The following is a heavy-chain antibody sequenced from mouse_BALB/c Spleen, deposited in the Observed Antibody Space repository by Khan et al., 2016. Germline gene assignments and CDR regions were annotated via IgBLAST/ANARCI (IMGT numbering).Heavy chain of an antibody. J-gene: IGHJ3*01. CDR2: ILPGSGTI. Sequence: QVQLQQSGAELMKPGASVKISCKATGYTFSRYWKEWIKERPGHGLEWIGEILPGSGTINYNDKFKDKATFTAETSSNTAYIHLSSLTSEDSAVYYCARGTYWGQGTLVTVSA. V-gene: IGHV1-9*01. CDR1: GYTFSRYW. CDR3: ARGTY.